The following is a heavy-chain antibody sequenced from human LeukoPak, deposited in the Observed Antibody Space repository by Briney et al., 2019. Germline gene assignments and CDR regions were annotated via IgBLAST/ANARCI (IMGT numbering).Heavy chain of an antibody. J-gene: IGHJ6*03. D-gene: IGHD5-18*01. CDR1: GGSISSGGYY. CDR2: IYYSGST. CDR3: ARDPGYSYGDYYYYMDV. Sequence: KASQTLSLTCTVSGGSISSGGYYWSWIRQHPGKGLEWIGYIYYSGSTYYNPSLKSRVTISVDTSKNQFSLKLSSVTAAGTAVYYCARDPGYSYGDYYYYMDVWGKGTTVTVSS. V-gene: IGHV4-31*03.